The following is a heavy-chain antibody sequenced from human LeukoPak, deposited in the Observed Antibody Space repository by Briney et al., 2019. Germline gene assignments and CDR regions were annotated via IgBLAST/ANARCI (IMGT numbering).Heavy chain of an antibody. D-gene: IGHD2-2*01. CDR3: AKGGYCSSTSCYVDY. CDR2: ISWDGGST. V-gene: IGHV3-43*01. Sequence: GGSLRLSCAASGFTFDDYTMHWVRQAPGKGLEWVSLISWDGGSTYYADSVKGRFTISRDNSKNTLYLQMNSLRAEDTAVYYCAKGGYCSSTSCYVDYWGQGTLVTVSS. J-gene: IGHJ4*02. CDR1: GFTFDDYT.